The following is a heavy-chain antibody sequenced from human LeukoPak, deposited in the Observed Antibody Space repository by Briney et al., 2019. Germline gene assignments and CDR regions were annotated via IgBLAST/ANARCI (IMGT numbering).Heavy chain of an antibody. CDR3: ARAPGLGDSSGYYLDY. D-gene: IGHD3-22*01. Sequence: SETLSLTCTVSGGSISSSNYYWGWIRQPPGKGLEWIGSIYYSGSTYYNPSLKSRVTISVDTSKNQFSLKLSSVTAADTAVYYCARAPGLGDSSGYYLDYWGQGTLVTVSS. CDR1: GGSISSSNYY. V-gene: IGHV4-39*07. CDR2: IYYSGST. J-gene: IGHJ4*02.